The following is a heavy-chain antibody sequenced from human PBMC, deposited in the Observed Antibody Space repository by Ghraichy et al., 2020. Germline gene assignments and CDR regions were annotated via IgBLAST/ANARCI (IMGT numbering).Heavy chain of an antibody. D-gene: IGHD3-10*01. J-gene: IGHJ4*02. CDR2: ITDSGGKT. CDR3: AKDMVPSRGSWYGGADS. Sequence: GESPNISCAASGFTFSNYAMTWVRQPPGKGLEWVSSITDSGGKTYYADSVKGRLTISRDNSKSTLYLQMNSLRAEDTAVYYCAKDMVPSRGSWYGGADSWGQGTLVTVSS. CDR1: GFTFSNYA. V-gene: IGHV3-23*01.